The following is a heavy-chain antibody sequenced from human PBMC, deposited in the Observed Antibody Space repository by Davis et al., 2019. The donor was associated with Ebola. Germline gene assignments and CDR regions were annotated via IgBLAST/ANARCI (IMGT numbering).Heavy chain of an antibody. CDR3: ARPRYSGGYTGPFHI. V-gene: IGHV4-39*01. D-gene: IGHD1-26*01. J-gene: IGHJ3*02. CDR1: GTSLRSTHYY. Sequence: SETLSLTCTVSGTSLRSTHYYWGWIRKPPGKGLEWIGSISYTGSTFSNPSLKSRLTISIDTSKKQFSLNLNSVTAADTAVYYCARPRYSGGYTGPFHIWGRGKMVAVSS. CDR2: ISYTGST.